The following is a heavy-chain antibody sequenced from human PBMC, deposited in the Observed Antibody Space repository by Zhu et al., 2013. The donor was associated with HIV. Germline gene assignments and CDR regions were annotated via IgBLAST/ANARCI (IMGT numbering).Heavy chain of an antibody. V-gene: IGHV3-21*01. Sequence: EVQLVESGGGLVKPGGSLRLSCAASGFTFSSYSMNWVRQAPGKGLEWVSSISSSSSYIYYADSVKGRFTISRDNAKNSLYLQMNSLRAEDTAAYYCARSLDYGDLFDYWGQGTLVTVSS. CDR2: ISSSSSYI. D-gene: IGHD4-17*01. CDR1: GFTFSSYS. CDR3: ARSLDYGDLFDY. J-gene: IGHJ4*02.